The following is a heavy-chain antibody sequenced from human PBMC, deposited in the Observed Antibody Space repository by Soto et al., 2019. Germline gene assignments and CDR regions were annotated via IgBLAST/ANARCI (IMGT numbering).Heavy chain of an antibody. V-gene: IGHV3-21*01. CDR2: ISSSSTYI. Sequence: GGSLRLSCAASGFTFSSYTLNWVRQAPGKGLEWVSSISSSSTYIYYTDSVKGRFTISRDNAKNSLYLQMDSLRAEDTAVYYCARDRSTYFDYWGQGT. CDR1: GFTFSSYT. CDR3: ARDRSTYFDY. J-gene: IGHJ4*02. D-gene: IGHD1-1*01.